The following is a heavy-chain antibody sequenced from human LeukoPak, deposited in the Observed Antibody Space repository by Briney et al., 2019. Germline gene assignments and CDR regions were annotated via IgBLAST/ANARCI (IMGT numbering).Heavy chain of an antibody. CDR2: IVVSGST. J-gene: IGHJ4*02. CDR1: GFTFGTSI. V-gene: IGHV3-23*01. Sequence: GGSLRLSCAASGFTFGTSIMSWVRQAPGKGLEWVSSIVVSGSTNYADSVKGRFTISRDNSKNTLYLQMNSLRAEDTAVYYCAKDQQASRWGQGTLAIVSS. CDR3: AKDQQASR.